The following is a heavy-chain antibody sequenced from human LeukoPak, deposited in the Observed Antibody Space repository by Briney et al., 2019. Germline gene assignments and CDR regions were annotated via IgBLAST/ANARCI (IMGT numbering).Heavy chain of an antibody. CDR2: IKQDGSEK. Sequence: GGSLRLSCAASGFTFSSYWMSWVRQAPGKGLEWVANIKQDGSEKYYVDSVKGRFTISRDNAKNSLYLQMNGLRAEDTAVYYCAREIAAAGTTFDYWGQGTLVTVSS. CDR3: AREIAAAGTTFDY. J-gene: IGHJ4*02. D-gene: IGHD6-13*01. CDR1: GFTFSSYW. V-gene: IGHV3-7*01.